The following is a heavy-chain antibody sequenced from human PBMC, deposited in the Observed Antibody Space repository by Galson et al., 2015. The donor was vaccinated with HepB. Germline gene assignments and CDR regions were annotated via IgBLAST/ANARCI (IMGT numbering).Heavy chain of an antibody. D-gene: IGHD6-13*01. CDR3: ARWRSSWYFDY. J-gene: IGHJ4*02. Sequence: QSGAEVKKAGESLKISCKGSGNSFTNYWIGWVRQMPGKGLEWMAIIYPADSDTRYNPSFQGQVTISADKSITTAYLQWSSLKASDTAIYFCARWRSSWYFDYWGQGTLVTVSS. CDR1: GNSFTNYW. CDR2: IYPADSDT. V-gene: IGHV5-51*01.